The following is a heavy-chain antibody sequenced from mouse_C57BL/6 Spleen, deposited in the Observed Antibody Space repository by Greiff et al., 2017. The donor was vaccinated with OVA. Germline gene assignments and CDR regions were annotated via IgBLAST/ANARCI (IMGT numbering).Heavy chain of an antibody. CDR2: IYPGDGDT. CDR1: GYAFSSSW. CDR3: AVTGTTWFAY. V-gene: IGHV1-82*01. J-gene: IGHJ3*01. D-gene: IGHD4-1*01. Sequence: QVQLQQSGPELVKPGASVKISCKASGYAFSSSWMNWVKQRPGKGLEWIGRIYPGDGDTNYNGKFKGKATLTADKSSSTAYMQLSSLTSEDSAVYFCAVTGTTWFAYWGQGTLVTVSA.